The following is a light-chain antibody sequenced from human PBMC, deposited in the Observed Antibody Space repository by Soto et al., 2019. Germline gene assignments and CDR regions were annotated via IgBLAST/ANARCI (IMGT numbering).Light chain of an antibody. J-gene: IGLJ3*02. CDR3: SSYTSSSTHWV. CDR1: SSDVGGYNY. CDR2: EVS. Sequence: QSVLTQPASVSGSPGQSITISCTGTSSDVGGYNYVSWYQQHPGKAPKLMIYEVSNRPSGVSNRFSGSKSGNTVSLTISGLQAEDEADYYCSSYTSSSTHWVFGGGTQLTVL. V-gene: IGLV2-14*01.